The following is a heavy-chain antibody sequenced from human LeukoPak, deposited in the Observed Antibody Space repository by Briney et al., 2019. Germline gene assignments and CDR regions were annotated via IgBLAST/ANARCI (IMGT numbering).Heavy chain of an antibody. V-gene: IGHV1-8*02. CDR1: GYTFTSYD. CDR3: ARGLIIQVGCSSTSCRNWFDP. Sequence: ASVKVSCKASGYTFTSYDINWARQATGQGLEWMGWMNPNSGNTGYAQKFQGRVTMTRNTSISTAYMELSSLRSEDTAVYYCARGLIIQVGCSSTSCRNWFDPWGQGTLVTVSS. D-gene: IGHD2-2*01. J-gene: IGHJ5*02. CDR2: MNPNSGNT.